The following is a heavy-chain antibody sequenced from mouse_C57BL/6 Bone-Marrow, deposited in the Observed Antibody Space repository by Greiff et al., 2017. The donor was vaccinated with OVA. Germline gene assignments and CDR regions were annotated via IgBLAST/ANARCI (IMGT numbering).Heavy chain of an antibody. CDR3: ARDPLHYYGSSGYFDV. V-gene: IGHV3-6*01. CDR2: ISYDGSN. Sequence: EVKLMESGPGLVKPSQSLSLTCSVTGYSITSGYYWNWIRQFPGNKLEWMGYISYDGSNNYNPSLKNRISITRDTSKNQFFLKLNSVTTEDTATYYCARDPLHYYGSSGYFDVWGTGTTVTVSS. D-gene: IGHD1-1*01. CDR1: GYSITSGYY. J-gene: IGHJ1*03.